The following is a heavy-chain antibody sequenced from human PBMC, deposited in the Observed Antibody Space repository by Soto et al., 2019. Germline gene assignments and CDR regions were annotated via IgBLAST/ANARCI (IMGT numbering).Heavy chain of an antibody. Sequence: PGGSLRLSCAASGFTFSTYWMHWVRQAPGKGLVWVSRIKSDGSTTNYADSVKGRFTISRDNAKNTLYLQMNSLRAEDTAVYYCARSPYSSSWYPYDYWGQGTLVTVSS. CDR1: GFTFSTYW. V-gene: IGHV3-74*01. J-gene: IGHJ4*02. CDR3: ARSPYSSSWYPYDY. D-gene: IGHD6-13*01. CDR2: IKSDGSTT.